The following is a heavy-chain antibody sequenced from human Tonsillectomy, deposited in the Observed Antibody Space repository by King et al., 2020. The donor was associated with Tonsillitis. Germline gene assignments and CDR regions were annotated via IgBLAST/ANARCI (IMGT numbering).Heavy chain of an antibody. V-gene: IGHV4-34*01. Sequence: VQLQQWGAGLLKPSETLSLTCAVYGGSFSGYYWSWIRQPLGKGLEGIGDINHRGSTNYNPSLKIRVTISVDTSKNQFSLKLSSVTAADTAVYYCARGDFGNHRGNAFDIWGQGTMVTVSS. CDR3: ARGDFGNHRGNAFDI. D-gene: IGHD2/OR15-2a*01. CDR1: GGSFSGYY. J-gene: IGHJ3*02. CDR2: INHRGST.